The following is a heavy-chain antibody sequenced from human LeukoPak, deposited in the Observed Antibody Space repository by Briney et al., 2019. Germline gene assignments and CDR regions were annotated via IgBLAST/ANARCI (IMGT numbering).Heavy chain of an antibody. Sequence: SETLSLTCAVYGGSFSGHYWSWIRQSPGKGLEWIGEIIDSGTTNYNPSLKSRVSISVDTSKNQFSLKLTSLTAADTAFYYCARGDPSRYCSGGSCYSVQPRFDYWGQGTLVTVSS. J-gene: IGHJ4*02. CDR1: GGSFSGHY. D-gene: IGHD2-15*01. CDR3: ARGDPSRYCSGGSCYSVQPRFDY. CDR2: IIDSGTT. V-gene: IGHV4-34*01.